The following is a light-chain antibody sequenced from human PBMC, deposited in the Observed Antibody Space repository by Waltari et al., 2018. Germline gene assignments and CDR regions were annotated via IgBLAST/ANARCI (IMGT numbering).Light chain of an antibody. CDR3: SSYTSSSTSV. V-gene: IGLV2-14*01. J-gene: IGLJ1*01. CDR1: SSDVGGYNY. Sequence: QSALTQPASVSGSPGQSITISCTGTSSDVGGYNYVSWYQQHPGKAPKLMIYEVSNRPSGVSNRFSGSKSGNTASLTISGRQAEDEADYYCSSYTSSSTSVFGTGTKVTVL. CDR2: EVS.